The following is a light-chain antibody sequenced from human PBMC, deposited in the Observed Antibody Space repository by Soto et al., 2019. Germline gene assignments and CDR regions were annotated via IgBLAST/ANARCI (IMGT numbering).Light chain of an antibody. Sequence: QSALTQPASVSGSPGQSITISCTGTSSDVGGYDYVSWYQQHPGKAPKFMIYEVTNRPSGVSHRFSGSKSDNTASLTISGLQAEDEADYYCSSYTTSTTPGVLFGGGTKLTVL. CDR3: SSYTTSTTPGVL. V-gene: IGLV2-14*01. CDR1: SSDVGGYDY. CDR2: EVT. J-gene: IGLJ2*01.